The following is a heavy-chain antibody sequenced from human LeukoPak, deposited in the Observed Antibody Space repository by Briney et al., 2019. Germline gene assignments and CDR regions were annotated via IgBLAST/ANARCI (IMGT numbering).Heavy chain of an antibody. CDR3: ARQLGCGGDCYPTTIGYYFDY. Sequence: TSETLSLTCTVSGGSISSYYWSWIRQPPGKGLEWIEYIYTSGSTNYNPSLKSRVTISVDTSKNQFSLKLSSVTAADTAVYYCARQLGCGGDCYPTTIGYYFDYWGQGTLVTVSS. J-gene: IGHJ4*02. D-gene: IGHD2-21*02. CDR1: GGSISSYY. CDR2: IYTSGST. V-gene: IGHV4-4*09.